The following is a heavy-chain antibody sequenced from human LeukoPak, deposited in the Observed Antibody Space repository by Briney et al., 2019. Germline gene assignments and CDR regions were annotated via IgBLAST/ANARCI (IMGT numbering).Heavy chain of an antibody. Sequence: ASVKVSCKASGYTFTGYHMHWVRQAPGQGLEWMGWINPNNGGTNYAQKFQGRVTMTRDTSISTAYMELSRLISDDTAVYYCARSNIAVRRGDNWFDPWGQGTLVTVSS. CDR2: INPNNGGT. CDR1: GYTFTGYH. V-gene: IGHV1-2*02. CDR3: ARSNIAVRRGDNWFDP. J-gene: IGHJ5*02. D-gene: IGHD6-6*01.